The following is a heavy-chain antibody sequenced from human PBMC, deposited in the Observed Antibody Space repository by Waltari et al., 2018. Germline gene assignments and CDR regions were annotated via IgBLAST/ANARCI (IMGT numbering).Heavy chain of an antibody. V-gene: IGHV4-59*01. J-gene: IGHJ3*02. CDR1: GGSISSYY. CDR2: IYYSGTP. D-gene: IGHD2-2*01. CDR3: ARGLGYCSSNRCCDAFDI. Sequence: QVQLPESGPGLVKPSETLSLTCTVSGGSISSYYWAWIRQPPGQGLDWLGYIYYSGTPYYDPALKSRVTIAVDTSKNQFALKLSSVTAADTAVYYCARGLGYCSSNRCCDAFDIWGQGTMVTVSS.